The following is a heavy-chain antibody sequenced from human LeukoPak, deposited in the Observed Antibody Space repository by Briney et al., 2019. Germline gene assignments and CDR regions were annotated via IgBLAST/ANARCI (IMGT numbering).Heavy chain of an antibody. D-gene: IGHD5-18*01. V-gene: IGHV4-39*01. CDR1: SGSISSSSYY. CDR3: ARRYGLTYYSDY. CDR2: IYYSGSS. J-gene: IGHJ4*02. Sequence: SETLSLTCTVSSGSISSSSYYWGWIRQPPGKGLEWIGSIYYSGSSYYNPSLKSGVTISINTSENQFSLKLSSVTAADTAVYYCARRYGLTYYSDYWGQGTLVTVSS.